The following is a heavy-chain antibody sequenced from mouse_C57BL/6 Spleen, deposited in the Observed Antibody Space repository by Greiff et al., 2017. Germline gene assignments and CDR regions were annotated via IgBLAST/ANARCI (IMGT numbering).Heavy chain of an antibody. CDR2: FYPGSGSI. D-gene: IGHD1-1*01. V-gene: IGHV1-62-2*01. Sequence: QVQLQQSGAELVKPGASVKLSCKASGYTFTEYTIHWVKQRSGQGLEWIGWFYPGSGSIKYNEKFKDKATLTADKSSSTVYMELSRLTSEDSAVYFCARHEDGEHYGSSYGFDYWGQGTTRTVSS. CDR3: ARHEDGEHYGSSYGFDY. J-gene: IGHJ2*01. CDR1: GYTFTEYT.